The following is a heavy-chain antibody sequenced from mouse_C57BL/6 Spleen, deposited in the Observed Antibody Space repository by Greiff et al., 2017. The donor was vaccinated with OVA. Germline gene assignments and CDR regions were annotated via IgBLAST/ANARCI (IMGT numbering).Heavy chain of an antibody. CDR3: ARLWEDYAMDY. D-gene: IGHD4-1*01. CDR1: GFTFSSYG. Sequence: EVQLVESGGDLVKPGGSLKLSCAASGFTFSSYGMSWVRQTPDKRLEWVATISSGGSYTYYPDSVKGRFTISRDNAKNTLYLQMSSLKSEDTAMYYCARLWEDYAMDYWGQGTSVTVSS. CDR2: ISSGGSYT. J-gene: IGHJ4*01. V-gene: IGHV5-6*01.